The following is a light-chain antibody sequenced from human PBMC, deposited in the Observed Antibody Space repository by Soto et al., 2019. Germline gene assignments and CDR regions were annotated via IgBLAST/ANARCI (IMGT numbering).Light chain of an antibody. CDR2: EDD. Sequence: NFMLTQPHSVSESPGKTVTISCTGSGGSIASNYVQWFQQRPGSAPTTVIYEDDQRPSGVPDRFSGSKSGTSASLAISGLRSEDEADYYCAAWDDSLSGWVFGGGTKLTVL. CDR1: GGSIASNY. CDR3: AAWDDSLSGWV. J-gene: IGLJ3*02. V-gene: IGLV6-57*02.